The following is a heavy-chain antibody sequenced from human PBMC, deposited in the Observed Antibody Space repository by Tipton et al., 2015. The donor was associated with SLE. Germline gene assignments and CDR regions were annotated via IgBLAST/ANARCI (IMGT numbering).Heavy chain of an antibody. CDR1: GYTFTNYG. J-gene: IGHJ4*02. Sequence: QLVQSGAEVRKPGASVRVSCKASGYTFTNYGISWMRQAPGQGLEWMGWIGTKNGETKYAQRFQGRVTMSTDTSTSTTYMALRSPTSDDTAIYYCARECSGTGCLDHWGQGTLVTVSS. CDR3: ARECSGTGCLDH. V-gene: IGHV1-18*01. CDR2: IGTKNGET. D-gene: IGHD2-8*02.